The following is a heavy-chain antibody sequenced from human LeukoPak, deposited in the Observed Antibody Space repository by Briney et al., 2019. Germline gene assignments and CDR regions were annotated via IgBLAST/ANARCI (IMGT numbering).Heavy chain of an antibody. CDR3: ARVSAFDI. J-gene: IGHJ3*02. CDR2: MNPNSGNT. Sequence: ASVKVSCKASGYTFTGYYMHWVRQAPGQGLEWMGWMNPNSGNTGYAQKFQGRVTMTTDTSTSTAYMELRSLRSDDTAVYYCARVSAFDIWGQGTMVTVSS. V-gene: IGHV1-2*02. CDR1: GYTFTGYY.